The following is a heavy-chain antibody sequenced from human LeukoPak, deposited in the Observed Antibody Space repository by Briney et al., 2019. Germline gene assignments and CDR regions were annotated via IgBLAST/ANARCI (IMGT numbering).Heavy chain of an antibody. D-gene: IGHD1-14*01. CDR2: ISDNT. Sequence: GGSLRLSCATSGFTFSSYAMSWVRQAPGKGLGWISAISDNTYYADSVKGRFTISRDNSKNTLYLQMNSLRAEDTAVYYCAKRTITFDYWGQGTLVTVSS. J-gene: IGHJ4*02. V-gene: IGHV3-23*01. CDR1: GFTFSSYA. CDR3: AKRTITFDY.